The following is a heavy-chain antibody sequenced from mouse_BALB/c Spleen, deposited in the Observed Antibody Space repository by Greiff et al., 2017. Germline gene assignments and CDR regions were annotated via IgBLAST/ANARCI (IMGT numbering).Heavy chain of an antibody. Sequence: QVQLKQSGPGLVQPSQSLSITCTVSGFSLTSYGVHWVRQSPGKGLEWLGVIWSGGSTDYNAAFISRLSISKDNSKSQVFFKMNSLQANDTAIYYCASLTTASTWFAYWGQGTLVTVSA. V-gene: IGHV2-2*02. D-gene: IGHD1-2*01. J-gene: IGHJ3*01. CDR2: IWSGGST. CDR1: GFSLTSYG. CDR3: ASLTTASTWFAY.